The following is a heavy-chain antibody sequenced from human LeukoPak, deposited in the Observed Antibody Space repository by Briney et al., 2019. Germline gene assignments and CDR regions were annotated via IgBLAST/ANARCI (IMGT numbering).Heavy chain of an antibody. CDR1: GYTLTGYY. CDR3: ARDVRHAFDI. CDR2: INPNSGDT. V-gene: IGHV1-2*02. Sequence: ASVKVSCKASGYTLTGYYLHWLRQAPGQGLRWMGWINPNSGDTQYEQKFQGRSTMTSDTSISTVYMEVSRLRSDDTVVYKCARDVRHAFDIWGQGTMVTVSS. J-gene: IGHJ3*02. D-gene: IGHD3-10*02.